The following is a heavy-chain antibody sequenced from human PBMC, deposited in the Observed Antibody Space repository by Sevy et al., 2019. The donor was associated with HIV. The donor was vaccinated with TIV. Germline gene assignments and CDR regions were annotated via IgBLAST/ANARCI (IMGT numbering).Heavy chain of an antibody. CDR2: FDPEDGET. J-gene: IGHJ6*02. D-gene: IGHD4-17*01. CDR1: GYTLTELS. Sequence: ASVKVSCKVSGYTLTELSMHWVRQAPGKGLEWMGGFDPEDGETIYAQKFQGRVTMTEDTSTDTAYMELSSLRAEDTAVYYCARDHVKDGDLGDYYYFAMDVWGQGTSVTVSS. CDR3: ARDHVKDGDLGDYYYFAMDV. V-gene: IGHV1-24*01.